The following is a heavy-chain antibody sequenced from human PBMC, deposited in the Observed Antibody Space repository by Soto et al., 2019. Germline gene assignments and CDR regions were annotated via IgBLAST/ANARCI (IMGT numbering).Heavy chain of an antibody. CDR3: ARVYGAYLDY. CDR2: IYYSGGT. D-gene: IGHD4-17*01. V-gene: IGHV4-59*01. Sequence: QVQLQESGPGLVKPSETLSLTCTVSGGSISSYYWSWIRQPPGKGLEWIGYIYYSGGTNYNPSLKSCVTISVDASKSQFSLKLSSVPAADTAVYYCARVYGAYLDYWCQGTLVTVSS. J-gene: IGHJ4*02. CDR1: GGSISSYY.